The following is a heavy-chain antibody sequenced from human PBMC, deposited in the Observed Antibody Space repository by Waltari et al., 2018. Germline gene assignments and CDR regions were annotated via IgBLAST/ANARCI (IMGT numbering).Heavy chain of an antibody. J-gene: IGHJ6*03. Sequence: QVQLVQSGPEVREPGASLRVSCKASDYTIAASGISWVRQARGKGLGGWGWVSIYNGKRNYAQKFQGRVTKTTDISTNTAYMELRSLRSDDTAVYYCARYWTGTESADYMDVWGKGTTVTVSS. CDR1: DYTIAASG. V-gene: IGHV1-18*01. D-gene: IGHD2-8*02. CDR2: VSIYNGKR. CDR3: ARYWTGTESADYMDV.